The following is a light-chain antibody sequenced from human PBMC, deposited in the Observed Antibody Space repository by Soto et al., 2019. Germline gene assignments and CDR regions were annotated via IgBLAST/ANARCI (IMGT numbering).Light chain of an antibody. CDR3: QQRSNWSPSFT. CDR1: QSVSSY. J-gene: IGKJ5*01. CDR2: DAS. V-gene: IGKV3-11*01. Sequence: EIVLTQSPATLSLSPGERATLSCRASQSVSSYLAWYQQKPGQAPRLLIYDASNRATGIPARFSGSGSGTDFTLTTSSLEPEDFAVYYCQQRSNWSPSFTFGQGTRLEIK.